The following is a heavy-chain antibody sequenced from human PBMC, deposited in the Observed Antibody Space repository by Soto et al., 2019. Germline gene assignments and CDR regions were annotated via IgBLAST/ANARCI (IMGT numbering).Heavy chain of an antibody. V-gene: IGHV1-69*13. CDR3: ASPRRSPYYYDSSGYYYIRPPDY. D-gene: IGHD3-22*01. J-gene: IGHJ4*02. CDR1: GGTFSSYA. Sequence: GASVKVSCKASGGTFSSYAISWVRQAPGQGLEWMGGIIPIFGTANYAQKFQGRVTITADESTSTAYMELSSLRSEDTAVYYCASPRRSPYYYDSSGYYYIRPPDYPRPGTLVTVSS. CDR2: IIPIFGTA.